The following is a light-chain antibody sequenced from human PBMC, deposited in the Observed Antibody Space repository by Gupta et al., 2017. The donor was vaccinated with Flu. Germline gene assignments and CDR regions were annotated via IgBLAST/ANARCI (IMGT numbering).Light chain of an antibody. CDR1: QFVGNTY. V-gene: IGKV3-20*01. CDR2: GAS. Sequence: RATISCRASQFVGNTYLAWCLSRPGQAPSLLVYGASVRATGVPDRFSGSGSGTDVTLTISRLEPEDFGVYYCQLYGTTPRFTFGPGTRVEMK. J-gene: IGKJ3*01. CDR3: QLYGTTPRFT.